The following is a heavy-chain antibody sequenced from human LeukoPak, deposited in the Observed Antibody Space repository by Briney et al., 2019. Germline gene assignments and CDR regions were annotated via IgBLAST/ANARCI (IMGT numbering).Heavy chain of an antibody. CDR3: ARAPRFYGDYGCDD. V-gene: IGHV3-74*01. CDR1: RYTFTSYW. J-gene: IGHJ4*02. Sequence: GGSLRLSCAPSRYTFTSYWMHWVRQAPGKGLVWVSRINSVGSSTSYADSVKGRFTISRDNAKNTLYLQMNSLRAEDTAVYYCARAPRFYGDYGCDDWGQGALVTASS. D-gene: IGHD4-17*01. CDR2: INSVGSST.